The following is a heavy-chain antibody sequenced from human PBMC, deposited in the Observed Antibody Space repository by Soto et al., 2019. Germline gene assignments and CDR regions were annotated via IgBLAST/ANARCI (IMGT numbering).Heavy chain of an antibody. CDR3: ARGSITMVRGPLDY. J-gene: IGHJ4*02. V-gene: IGHV1-18*01. Sequence: ASVKVSCKGTGYTFTKFGVTWVRQAPGQGLEWMGWISAYNGNTKYAEKFQGRVTMTTDTATSTAYMEVRSLRSDDTAVYYCARGSITMVRGPLDYWGQGTLVTVSS. CDR2: ISAYNGNT. CDR1: GYTFTKFG. D-gene: IGHD3-10*01.